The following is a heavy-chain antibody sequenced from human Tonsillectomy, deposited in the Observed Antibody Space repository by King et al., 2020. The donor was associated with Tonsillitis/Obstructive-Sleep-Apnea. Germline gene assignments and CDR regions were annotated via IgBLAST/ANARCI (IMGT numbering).Heavy chain of an antibody. D-gene: IGHD4-11*01. CDR1: GFTFSSYA. CDR2: ISGSGGST. CDR3: AKAVGAVTTDYYYYMDV. V-gene: IGHV3-23*04. J-gene: IGHJ6*03. Sequence: QLVQSGGGLVQPGGSLRLSCAASGFTFSSYAMRWVRQAPGKGLEWVSAISGSGGSTYYADSVKGRFTISRDNSKNTLYLQMNSLRAEDTAVYYCAKAVGAVTTDYYYYMDVWGKGTTVTVSS.